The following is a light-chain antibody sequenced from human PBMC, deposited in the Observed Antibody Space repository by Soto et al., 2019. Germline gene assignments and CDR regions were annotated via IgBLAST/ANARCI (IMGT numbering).Light chain of an antibody. CDR2: GAS. Sequence: DIQMTQSPSTLSASVGGRVTITCRASQSISSWLAWYQQKPGKAPKLLIYGASSLESGVPSRFSGSGSGTEFTLTISSLQPDDFATYYCQQYNSYDMWSFGQGTKVDIK. CDR3: QQYNSYDMWS. V-gene: IGKV1-5*01. CDR1: QSISSW. J-gene: IGKJ1*01.